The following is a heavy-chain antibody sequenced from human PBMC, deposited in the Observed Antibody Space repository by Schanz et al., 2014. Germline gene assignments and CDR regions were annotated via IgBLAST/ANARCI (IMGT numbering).Heavy chain of an antibody. Sequence: EVRLVESGGGLVQPGGSLRLSCVASGFNFYTSAMTWVRQAPGRGLEWVSGITRQGTTYYGDFVRGRFSISRDLSSNTLYLQMNSLRADDSAIYYCAKDHPSSGWPAFDVWGQGTQXTVSS. D-gene: IGHD6-19*01. CDR2: ITRQGTT. CDR1: GFNFYTSA. J-gene: IGHJ4*02. V-gene: IGHV3-23*04. CDR3: AKDHPSSGWPAFDV.